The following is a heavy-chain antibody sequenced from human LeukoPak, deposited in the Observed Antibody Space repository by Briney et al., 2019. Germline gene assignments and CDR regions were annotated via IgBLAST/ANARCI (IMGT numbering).Heavy chain of an antibody. J-gene: IGHJ4*02. V-gene: IGHV3-23*01. CDR3: AKDSLPYYDILTGYYNTLDY. D-gene: IGHD3-9*01. CDR1: GFTFSSYA. Sequence: PGGSLRLSCAASGFTFSSYAMSGVRQAPGKGLEWVSAISGSGGSTYYADSVKGRFTISRDNSKNTLYLQMNSLRAEDTAVYYCAKDSLPYYDILTGYYNTLDYWGQGTLVTVSS. CDR2: ISGSGGST.